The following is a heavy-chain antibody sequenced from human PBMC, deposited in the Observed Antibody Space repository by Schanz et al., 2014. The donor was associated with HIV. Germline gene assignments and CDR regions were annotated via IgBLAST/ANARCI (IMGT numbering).Heavy chain of an antibody. D-gene: IGHD2-2*01. Sequence: VQLLESGGGLKQPGGSLRLSCTASGFTFSGYGMHWVRQAPGKGLEWGAVIWYDGKNRDYADSVKGRVTISRDNSKNTLYLQMNRMRTEDTAVYYCARDGAMAFSLGMDVWGQGTTVTVSS. CDR2: IWYDGKNR. V-gene: IGHV3-33*01. J-gene: IGHJ6*02. CDR1: GFTFSGYG. CDR3: ARDGAMAFSLGMDV.